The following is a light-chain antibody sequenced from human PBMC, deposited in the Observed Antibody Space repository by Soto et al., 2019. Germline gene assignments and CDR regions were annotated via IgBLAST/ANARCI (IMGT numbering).Light chain of an antibody. Sequence: DIVMTQSPDSLAVSLGERATINCKSSQSVFYSSNNKNYLAWYQQKPRQPPKLLIYWASTRESGVPGRFSGSGSGTDFTLTISSLQAEDVAVYYCQQYYRPWTFGQGTKVEIK. CDR2: WAS. CDR1: QSVFYSSNNKNY. CDR3: QQYYRPWT. J-gene: IGKJ1*01. V-gene: IGKV4-1*01.